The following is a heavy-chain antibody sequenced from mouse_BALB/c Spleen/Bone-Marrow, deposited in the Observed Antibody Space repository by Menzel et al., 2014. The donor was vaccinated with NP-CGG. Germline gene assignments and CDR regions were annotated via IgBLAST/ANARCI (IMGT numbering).Heavy chain of an antibody. CDR2: INPSNGGT. V-gene: IGHV1S81*02. D-gene: IGHD2-1*01. Sequence: LVESGAELVKPGASVKLSCKASGYTFTSYYMYWVKQRPGQGLEWIGEINPSNGGTNFNEKFKSKATLTVDESSSTAYMQLSSPTSEDSAVYYCTRYGNYYFDYWGQGTTLTVSS. CDR1: GYTFTSYY. J-gene: IGHJ2*01. CDR3: TRYGNYYFDY.